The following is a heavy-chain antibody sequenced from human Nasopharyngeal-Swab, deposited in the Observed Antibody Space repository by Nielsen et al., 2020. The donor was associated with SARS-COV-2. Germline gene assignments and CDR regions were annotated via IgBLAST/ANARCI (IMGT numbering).Heavy chain of an antibody. CDR2: ISYDGSNK. D-gene: IGHD2-2*01. Sequence: VRQAPGKGLGWVAVISYDGSNKYYADSVKGRFTISRDNSKNTLYLQMNSLRAEDTAVYYCAREAGGVTAAIEGGYYYGMDVWGQGTTVTVSS. V-gene: IGHV3-30*04. CDR3: AREAGGVTAAIEGGYYYGMDV. J-gene: IGHJ6*02.